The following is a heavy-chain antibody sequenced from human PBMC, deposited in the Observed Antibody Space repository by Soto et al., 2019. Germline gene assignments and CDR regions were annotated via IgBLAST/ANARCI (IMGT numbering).Heavy chain of an antibody. CDR3: ANTRGLGLMDA. Sequence: QVHLLESGPGLVEPSGTLSLTCTVSGGSISSRNRGSWVRQSPGKGLEWIGEVSHSGSTNSNPSLKGRVTISLDKSNNQFSLNLESMTAADAAVYFCANTRGLGLMDAWGKGTTVVVSS. D-gene: IGHD2-2*01. V-gene: IGHV4-4*02. CDR2: VSHSGST. CDR1: GGSISSRNR. J-gene: IGHJ6*03.